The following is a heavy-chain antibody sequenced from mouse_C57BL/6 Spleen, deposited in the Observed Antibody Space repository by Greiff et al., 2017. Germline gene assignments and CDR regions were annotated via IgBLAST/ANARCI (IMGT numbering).Heavy chain of an antibody. CDR1: GYSITSGYY. Sequence: EESGPGLVKPSQSLSLTCSVTGYSITSGYYWNWIRQFPGNKLEWMGYISYDGSNNYNPSLKNRISITRDTTKHQFFLKLNSVTTEDTATYYSARSGTGYYFDYWGQGTTLTVSS. CDR2: ISYDGSN. V-gene: IGHV3-6*01. D-gene: IGHD3-3*01. CDR3: ARSGTGYYFDY. J-gene: IGHJ2*01.